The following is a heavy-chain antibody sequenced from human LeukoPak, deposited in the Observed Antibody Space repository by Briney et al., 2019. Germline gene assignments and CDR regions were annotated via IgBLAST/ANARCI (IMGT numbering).Heavy chain of an antibody. V-gene: IGHV4-4*07. Sequence: PSETLSLTCTVSGGSISSYYWSWIRQPAGKGLEWIGRIYTSGSTNYNPSLKSRVTMSVDTSKNQFSLKLSSVTAADTAVYYCARTYCDFWSGYYVRWYFDYWGQGTLVTVSS. CDR3: ARTYCDFWSGYYVRWYFDY. CDR2: IYTSGST. D-gene: IGHD3-3*01. CDR1: GGSISSYY. J-gene: IGHJ4*02.